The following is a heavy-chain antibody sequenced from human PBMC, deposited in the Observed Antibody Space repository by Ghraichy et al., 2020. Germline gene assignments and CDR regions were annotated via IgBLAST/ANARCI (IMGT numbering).Heavy chain of an antibody. CDR1: GGTFSSYA. CDR2: IIPIFGTA. D-gene: IGHD3-3*01. J-gene: IGHJ4*02. V-gene: IGHV1-69*06. CDR3: ASGLIFGVVTPYYFDY. Sequence: SVKVSCKASGGTFSSYAISWVRQAPGQGLEWMGGIIPIFGTANYAQKFQGRVTITADKSTSTAYMELSSLRSEDTAVYYCASGLIFGVVTPYYFDYWGQGTLVTVSS.